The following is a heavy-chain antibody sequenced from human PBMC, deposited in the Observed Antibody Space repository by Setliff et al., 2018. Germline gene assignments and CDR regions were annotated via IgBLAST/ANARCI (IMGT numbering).Heavy chain of an antibody. Sequence: SETLSLTCTVSGVSIGDTYYYWAWIRQPPGKGLEWVGSVSFSGSAYFSPSLKSRVAISLDTSTNVFSLKLSSLIAADTAMYYCARIGPSNWGIRGYNWLDPWGQGTLVTVSS. D-gene: IGHD3-10*01. J-gene: IGHJ5*02. CDR1: GVSIGDTYYY. CDR3: ARIGPSNWGIRGYNWLDP. V-gene: IGHV4-39*02. CDR2: VSFSGSA.